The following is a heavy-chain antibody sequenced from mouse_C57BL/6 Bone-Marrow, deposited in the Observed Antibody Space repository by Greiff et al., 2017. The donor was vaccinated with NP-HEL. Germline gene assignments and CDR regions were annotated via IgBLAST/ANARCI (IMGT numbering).Heavy chain of an antibody. CDR2: IYPGDGDT. J-gene: IGHJ1*03. V-gene: IGHV1-82*01. Sequence: VQLQQSGPELVKPGASVKISCMASGYAFSSSWMHWVKQRPGKGLEWIGRIYPGDGDTNYNGKFKGKATLAADKSSSTAYMQLSSLTSEDSAVYFCAREIYKEYFDVWGTGTTVTVSS. CDR3: AREIYKEYFDV. D-gene: IGHD1-3*01. CDR1: GYAFSSSW.